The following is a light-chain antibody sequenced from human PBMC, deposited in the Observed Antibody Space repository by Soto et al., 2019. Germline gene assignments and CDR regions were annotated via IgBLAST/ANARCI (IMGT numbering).Light chain of an antibody. Sequence: EIVLTQSPGTLSLSPEERATLSCRASQSVSSSYLAWYQQKPGQAPRLLLYGASSRATGIPDRFSGSGSGPDFTLTISRLEPEDFAVYYCQHYGSSPWTFGQGTKVEIK. CDR1: QSVSSSY. V-gene: IGKV3-20*01. CDR3: QHYGSSPWT. J-gene: IGKJ1*01. CDR2: GAS.